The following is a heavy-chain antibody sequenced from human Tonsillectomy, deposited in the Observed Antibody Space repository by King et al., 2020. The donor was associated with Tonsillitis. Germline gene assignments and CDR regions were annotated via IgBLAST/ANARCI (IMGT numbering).Heavy chain of an antibody. CDR2: ISVYNDNT. D-gene: IGHD3-10*01. J-gene: IGHJ3*02. Sequence: VQLVQSGAEVKKLGASVKVSCKASGDTFTSYGISWVRQAPGQGLEWRGWISVYNDNTKYAQNLQGRVTLTTDTSTSTAYMELRSLRSDDTAVYYCARDVLRALVRGVRNSFDIWGQGTMVTVSS. CDR1: GDTFTSYG. CDR3: ARDVLRALVRGVRNSFDI. V-gene: IGHV1-18*04.